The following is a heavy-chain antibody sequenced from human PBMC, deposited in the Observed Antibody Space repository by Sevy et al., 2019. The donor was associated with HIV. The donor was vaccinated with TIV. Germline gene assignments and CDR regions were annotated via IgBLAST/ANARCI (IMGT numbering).Heavy chain of an antibody. CDR2: IWYDGTNK. Sequence: GGSLRLSCAASGFTFSSYGMHWVRQAPGKGLEWVALIWYDGTNKYYADSVKGRFTISRDNSKNTLYLQMNSLRAEDTAVYYCASFGIAVAGFDYWGQGTLVTVSS. CDR1: GFTFSSYG. V-gene: IGHV3-30*02. CDR3: ASFGIAVAGFDY. J-gene: IGHJ4*02. D-gene: IGHD6-19*01.